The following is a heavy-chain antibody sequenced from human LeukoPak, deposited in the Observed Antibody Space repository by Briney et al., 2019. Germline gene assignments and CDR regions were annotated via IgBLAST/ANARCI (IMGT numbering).Heavy chain of an antibody. CDR1: GGTFSSYA. J-gene: IGHJ6*03. Sequence: SVKVSCKASGGTFSSYAISWVRQAPGQGLEWMGGIIPIFGTANYAQKFQGRVTITADESTSTAYMELSSLRSEDTAVYYCASTPYYDSRHYYYYYMDVWGKGTTVTVSS. CDR3: ASTPYYDSRHYYYYYMDV. CDR2: IIPIFGTA. D-gene: IGHD3-22*01. V-gene: IGHV1-69*13.